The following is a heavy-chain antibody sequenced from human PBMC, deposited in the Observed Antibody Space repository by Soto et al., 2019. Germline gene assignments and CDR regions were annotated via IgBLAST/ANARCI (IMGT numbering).Heavy chain of an antibody. V-gene: IGHV3-23*01. D-gene: IGHD3-10*01. J-gene: IGHJ6*01. CDR2: ISGSGGIT. Sequence: GSLRRSCAASVFTLGDHAMSWVRQAPWKGLEWVSVISGSGGITYYEDSVKGRFTISRDKAKNTLYLQMNSLRAEDTAVYYCAKGLLIMVRKVIIPTQYYYGMQVWGQGTTVNGS. CDR1: VFTLGDHA. CDR3: AKGLLIMVRKVIIPTQYYYGMQV.